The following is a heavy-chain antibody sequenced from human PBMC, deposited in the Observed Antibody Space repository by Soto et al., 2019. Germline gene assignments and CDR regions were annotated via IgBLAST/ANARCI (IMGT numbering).Heavy chain of an antibody. V-gene: IGHV3-21*01. CDR3: ARGGLYGDLPGGTGNAFDL. CDR1: GFAFSSYN. J-gene: IGHJ3*01. Sequence: VQLVESGGVLVKPGGSLRLSCAASGFAFSSYNMHWVRQAPGKGLEWVSSISPTGTFMHSADSLKDRFSISRDNAENSLYLEMHSLRAEDTAVYYCARGGLYGDLPGGTGNAFDLWGQGTMVTVSS. D-gene: IGHD4-17*01. CDR2: ISPTGTFM.